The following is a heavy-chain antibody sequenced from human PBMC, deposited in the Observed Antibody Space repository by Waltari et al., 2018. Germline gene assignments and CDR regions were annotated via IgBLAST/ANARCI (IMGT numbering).Heavy chain of an antibody. CDR1: GVSFRGYY. Sequence: QVQLHQWGAGRLQPSETLSLTCPVYGVSFRGYYWGWVRQAPGKGLEWIAEINQAGNTNYNPSLRSRVTLSEDASKNQFSLKLSSMTAADTAVYYCVRLEDCTGPGGNCYSGEIFAMDVWGQGTTVTVSS. V-gene: IGHV4-34*01. D-gene: IGHD2-15*01. CDR2: INQAGNT. CDR3: VRLEDCTGPGGNCYSGEIFAMDV. J-gene: IGHJ6*02.